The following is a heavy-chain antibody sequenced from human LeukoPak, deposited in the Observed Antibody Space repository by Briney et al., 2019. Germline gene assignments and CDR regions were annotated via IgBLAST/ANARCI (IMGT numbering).Heavy chain of an antibody. CDR3: AKDPYSSGWYPHYYYMDV. J-gene: IGHJ6*03. D-gene: IGHD6-19*01. V-gene: IGHV3-33*06. Sequence: PGGSLRLSCAASGFTFSSYGMHWVRQAPGKGLEWVAVIWYYGSNKYYADSVKGRFTISRDNSKNTLYLQMNSLRAEDTAVYYCAKDPYSSGWYPHYYYMDVWGKGTTVTVSS. CDR1: GFTFSSYG. CDR2: IWYYGSNK.